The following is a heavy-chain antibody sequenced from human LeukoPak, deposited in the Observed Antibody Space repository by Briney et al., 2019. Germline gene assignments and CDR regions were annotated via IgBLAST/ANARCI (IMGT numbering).Heavy chain of an antibody. CDR2: INHSGST. CDR3: ARDYYYYDSSAFDI. V-gene: IGHV4-34*01. D-gene: IGHD3-22*01. J-gene: IGHJ3*02. CDR1: GGSFSGYY. Sequence: PSETLSLTCAVYGGSFSGYYWSWIRQPPGKGLEWIGEINHSGSTNYNPSLKSRVTISVDTSKNQFSLKLSSVTAADTAVYYCARDYYYYDSSAFDIWGQGTMVTVSS.